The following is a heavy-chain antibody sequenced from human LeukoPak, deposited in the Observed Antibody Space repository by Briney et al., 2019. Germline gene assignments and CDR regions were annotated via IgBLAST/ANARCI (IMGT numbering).Heavy chain of an antibody. Sequence: GGSLRLSCAASGFTFSAYAMHWVRQAPGGGLEWVAVISYDGSNIYYADSVRGRFTISRDNSKSTLYLQMDSLRAEDTAIYSCARSYDSSGYYSFDYWGQGTLVTVSA. V-gene: IGHV3-30-3*01. CDR3: ARSYDSSGYYSFDY. J-gene: IGHJ4*02. CDR2: ISYDGSNI. D-gene: IGHD3-22*01. CDR1: GFTFSAYA.